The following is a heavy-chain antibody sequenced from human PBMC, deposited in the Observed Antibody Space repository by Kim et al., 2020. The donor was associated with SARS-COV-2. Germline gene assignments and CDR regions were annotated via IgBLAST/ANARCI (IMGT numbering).Heavy chain of an antibody. CDR3: ARIGLKGYFDWLFWA. CDR1: GDSISEYY. V-gene: IGHV4-59*08. CDR2: VSYREAT. J-gene: IGHJ5*02. D-gene: IGHD3-9*01. Sequence: SETLSLTCAVSGDSISEYYWSWVRQPPGKGLEWIGFVSYREATNSNPSLKSRVTMSVDTSKNQFSLKLTSVTAADTAIYYCARIGLKGYFDWLFWAWGQGTLVTVSS.